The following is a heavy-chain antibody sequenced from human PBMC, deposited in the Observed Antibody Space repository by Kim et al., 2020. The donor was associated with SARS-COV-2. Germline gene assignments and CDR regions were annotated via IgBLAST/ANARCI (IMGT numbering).Heavy chain of an antibody. CDR2: IYWDDDK. CDR1: GFSLSTSGVG. D-gene: IGHD3-16*02. V-gene: IGHV2-5*02. CDR3: ASAGYKDYIWGSYHRFDY. J-gene: IGHJ4*02. Sequence: SGPTLVNPTQTLTLTCTFSGFSLSTSGVGVGWIRQPPGKALEWLALIYWDDDKRYSPSLKSRLTITKDTSKNQVVLTMTNMDPVDTATYYCASAGYKDYIWGSYHRFDYWGQGTLVTVSS.